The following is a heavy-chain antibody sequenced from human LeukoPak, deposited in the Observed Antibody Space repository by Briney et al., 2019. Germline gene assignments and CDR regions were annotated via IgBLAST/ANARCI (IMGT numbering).Heavy chain of an antibody. CDR2: ISNDGGGT. Sequence: GGSLRLSCAASGFIFNNYGLIWVRQAPGKGLQWVSAISNDGGGTTYADFVKGRLTISRDNSKNTLFLQMNSLRAEDTALYYCAKGGSGYFADLWGQGTLVTVSS. D-gene: IGHD3-22*01. V-gene: IGHV3-23*01. CDR3: AKGGSGYFADL. CDR1: GFIFNNYG. J-gene: IGHJ5*02.